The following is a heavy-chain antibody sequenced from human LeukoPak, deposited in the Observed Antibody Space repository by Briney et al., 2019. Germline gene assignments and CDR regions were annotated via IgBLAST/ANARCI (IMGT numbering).Heavy chain of an antibody. CDR3: ARRNFSSPFDY. D-gene: IGHD3-3*01. CDR2: IYHSGNT. J-gene: IGHJ4*02. Sequence: SETLSLTCTVSGGSISSNTYYWGWVRQPPGKGLERIGSIYHSGNTYFNPSLKSRVTLSVDTSKNQFSLKLSSVTAADTAIYYCARRNFSSPFDYWGQGTLVTVSS. CDR1: GGSISSNTYY. V-gene: IGHV4-39*01.